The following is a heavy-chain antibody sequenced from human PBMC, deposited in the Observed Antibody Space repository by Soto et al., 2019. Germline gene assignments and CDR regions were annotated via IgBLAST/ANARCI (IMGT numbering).Heavy chain of an antibody. Sequence: QVQLVESGGGVVQPGRSLRLSCAASGFTFSSFGRHWVRQAPGKGLEWVAVASYDGSYKYYADSVKGRFTISRDNSKNTLYLQMNSLRAEDTAVYYCAKERAVVATPPDFDYWGQGTLVTVSS. J-gene: IGHJ4*02. CDR2: ASYDGSYK. CDR1: GFTFSSFG. V-gene: IGHV3-30*18. CDR3: AKERAVVATPPDFDY. D-gene: IGHD5-12*01.